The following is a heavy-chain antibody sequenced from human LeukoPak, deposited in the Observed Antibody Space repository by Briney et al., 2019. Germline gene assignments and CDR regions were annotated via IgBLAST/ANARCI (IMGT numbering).Heavy chain of an antibody. CDR2: IGPSGST. J-gene: IGHJ4*02. V-gene: IGHV3-23*01. Sequence: GGSLRLSCAASGFIFSDAWMSWVRQAPGKGLAWVSAIGPSGSTFYADSVKGRFTISRDNSKYTLYLQMNSLRVDDTAVYYCAKRGGSYRGFDYWGQGTLVTVSS. CDR1: GFIFSDAW. CDR3: AKRGGSYRGFDY. D-gene: IGHD1-26*01.